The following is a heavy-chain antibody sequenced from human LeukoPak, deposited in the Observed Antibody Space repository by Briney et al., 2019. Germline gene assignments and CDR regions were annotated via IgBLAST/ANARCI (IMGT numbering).Heavy chain of an antibody. CDR1: GYSFTSNY. D-gene: IGHD3-22*01. CDR3: ARRYYDSSGYPHFDY. CDR2: ISAYNGNT. J-gene: IGHJ4*02. Sequence: ASVKVSCKVSGYSFTSNYIHWVRQAPGQGLEWMGWISAYNGNTNYAQKFQGRVTMTTDTSTTTVYMELRSLRFDDTAVYYCARRYYDSSGYPHFDYWGQGTLVTVSS. V-gene: IGHV1-18*04.